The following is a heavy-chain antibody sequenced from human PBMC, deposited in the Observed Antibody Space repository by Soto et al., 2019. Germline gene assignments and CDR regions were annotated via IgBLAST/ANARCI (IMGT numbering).Heavy chain of an antibody. CDR3: AKVPLPSAGHFDY. Sequence: GGSLRLSCAASGFTFSSYGMHWVRQAPGTGLEWVAVISYDGSNKYYADSVKGRFTISRENSKNTLYLQMNSLRAEDTAVYYCAKVPLPSAGHFDYWGQGTLETVSS. CDR1: GFTFSSYG. D-gene: IGHD6-13*01. V-gene: IGHV3-30*18. J-gene: IGHJ4*02. CDR2: ISYDGSNK.